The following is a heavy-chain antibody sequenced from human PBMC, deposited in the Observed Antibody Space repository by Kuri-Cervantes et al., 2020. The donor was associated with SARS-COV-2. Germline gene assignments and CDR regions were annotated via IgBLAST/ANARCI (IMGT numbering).Heavy chain of an antibody. CDR3: ARHRKIYDYWNGRGYFYYYMDV. Sequence: SETLSLTCAFYGESFSGYYWNWIRQSPGKGLEWIGEVNHRGSTNYNPSLKNRVTISVDTSTNQFSLRLNSVSAADTALYYCARHRKIYDYWNGRGYFYYYMDVWGKGTTVTVSS. V-gene: IGHV4-34*01. CDR2: VNHRGST. D-gene: IGHD3-3*01. J-gene: IGHJ6*03. CDR1: GESFSGYY.